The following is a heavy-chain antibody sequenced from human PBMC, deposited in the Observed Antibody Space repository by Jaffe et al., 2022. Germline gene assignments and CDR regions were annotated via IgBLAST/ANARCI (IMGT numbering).Heavy chain of an antibody. D-gene: IGHD4-4*01. CDR1: GGIFDSYT. CDR2: IIPRFPIA. V-gene: IGHV1-69*02. CDR3: ATVRRGRSEYDGAFDM. Sequence: QVQLVQSGAEVKKPGSSVKVSCKAAGGIFDSYTIAWVRQAPGQGLEWMGRIIPRFPIANYAQKFEGRLSITADNATDTVYMELSRLTSDDIAVYYCATVRRGRSEYDGAFDMWGQGTKVTVSS. J-gene: IGHJ3*02.